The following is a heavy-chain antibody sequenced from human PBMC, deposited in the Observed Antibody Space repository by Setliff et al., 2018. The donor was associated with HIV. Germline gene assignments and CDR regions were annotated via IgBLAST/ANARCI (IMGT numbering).Heavy chain of an antibody. CDR1: GYSFTTSG. D-gene: IGHD2-15*01. Sequence: ASVKVSCKASGYSFTTSGVSWVRQAPGQGLEWMGWINTNTGNPTYAQGFTGRFVFSLDTSVNTAYLQISSLKAEDTAVYYCASYCYGVKCYGTNMDVWGRGTTVTVSS. J-gene: IGHJ6*03. CDR2: INTNTGNP. V-gene: IGHV7-4-1*02. CDR3: ASYCYGVKCYGTNMDV.